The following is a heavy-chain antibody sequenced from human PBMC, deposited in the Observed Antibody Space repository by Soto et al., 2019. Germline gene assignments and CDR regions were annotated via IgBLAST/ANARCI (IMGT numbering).Heavy chain of an antibody. J-gene: IGHJ5*02. Sequence: PSETLSLTCTVSGGSVSSGSYYWSWIRQPPGKGLEWIGYIYYSGSTNYNPSLKSRVTISVDTSKNQFSLKLSSVTAADTAVYYCARDIAARPDYRFDPWGQGTLVTVSS. D-gene: IGHD6-6*01. CDR3: ARDIAARPDYRFDP. CDR2: IYYSGST. V-gene: IGHV4-61*01. CDR1: GGSVSSGSYY.